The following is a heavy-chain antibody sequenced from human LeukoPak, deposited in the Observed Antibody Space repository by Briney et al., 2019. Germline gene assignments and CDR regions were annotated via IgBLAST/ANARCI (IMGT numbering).Heavy chain of an antibody. J-gene: IGHJ4*02. CDR2: ISSGGTTI. CDR1: GFPFSGYI. CDR3: ARDDYDSSGYYVHY. D-gene: IGHD3-22*01. V-gene: IGHV3-48*02. Sequence: GGSLRLSCVASGFPFSGYIMNWVRQTPGKGLEWVSYISSGGTTIYYADSVKGRFTISRDNAKNSLYLQMNSLRDEDTAVYYCARDDYDSSGYYVHYWGQGTLVTVSS.